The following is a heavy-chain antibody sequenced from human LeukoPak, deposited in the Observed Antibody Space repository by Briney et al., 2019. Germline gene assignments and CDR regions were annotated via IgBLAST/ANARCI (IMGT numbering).Heavy chain of an antibody. J-gene: IGHJ4*02. CDR3: ARGAPNYDFWSGYEDY. D-gene: IGHD3-3*01. Sequence: GASVKVSCKASGYTFTGYYMHWVRQAPGQGLEWMGRINPNSGGTNYAQKFQGRVTMTRDTSISTAYMELSRLRSDDTAVYYCARGAPNYDFWSGYEDYWGQGTLVTVSS. CDR2: INPNSGGT. CDR1: GYTFTGYY. V-gene: IGHV1-2*06.